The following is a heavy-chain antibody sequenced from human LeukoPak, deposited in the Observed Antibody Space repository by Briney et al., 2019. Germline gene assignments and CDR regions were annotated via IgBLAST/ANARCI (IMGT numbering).Heavy chain of an antibody. V-gene: IGHV4-59*08. D-gene: IGHD3-22*01. CDR3: ARRFSYYYDSSGSLDALDI. Sequence: PSETLSLTCTVSGGSISSYHWSWIPQPPGKGLEWIGDIYYSGTTNYNPSLKSRLTISVDTSKNQFFPKLSSVTAADTAVYYCARRFSYYYDSSGSLDALDIWGQGTMVTVSS. CDR1: GGSISSYH. CDR2: IYYSGTT. J-gene: IGHJ3*02.